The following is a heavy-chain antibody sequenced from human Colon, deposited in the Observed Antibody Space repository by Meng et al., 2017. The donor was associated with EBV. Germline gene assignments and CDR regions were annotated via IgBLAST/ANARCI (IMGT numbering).Heavy chain of an antibody. V-gene: IGHV3-30*18. J-gene: IGHJ1*01. Sequence: QVQLVESGGGVVQPGRSLRLSCAASGFTFSTYGIHWVRQAPGKGLEWVAVISYDGSNKYYADSVKGRFTISRDNSKNTLYLQMNSLRAEDTAVYYCAKGTVGIAAPGTGYFHHWGQGTLVTVSS. CDR2: ISYDGSNK. CDR3: AKGTVGIAAPGTGYFHH. D-gene: IGHD6-13*01. CDR1: GFTFSTYG.